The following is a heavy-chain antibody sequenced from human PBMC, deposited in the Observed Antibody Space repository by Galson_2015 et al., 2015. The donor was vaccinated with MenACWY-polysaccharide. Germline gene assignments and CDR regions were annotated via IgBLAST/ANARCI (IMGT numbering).Heavy chain of an antibody. Sequence: SLRLSCAASGFTFSSYWMHRVRQAPAKGLVWVSRINSDGRSTSYADSGKGRFTISRDNAKNTLYLPMNSLRAEDTAVYYCARAGGKYCSGAGCNFNWFDPWGQGTLVTVSS. D-gene: IGHD2-15*01. CDR2: INSDGRST. CDR3: ARAGGKYCSGAGCNFNWFDP. CDR1: GFTFSSYW. V-gene: IGHV3-74*01. J-gene: IGHJ5*02.